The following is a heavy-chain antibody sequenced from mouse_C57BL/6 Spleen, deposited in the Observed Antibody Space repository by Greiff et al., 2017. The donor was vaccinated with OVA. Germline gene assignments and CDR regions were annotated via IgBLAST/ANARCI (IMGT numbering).Heavy chain of an antibody. CDR3: GRKDYGSSYDEAMDY. V-gene: IGHV1-53*01. CDR2: INPCNGGT. CDR1: GYTFTSYW. J-gene: IGHJ4*01. Sequence: QVQLQQPGTELVKPGASVKLSCKASGYTFTSYWMHWVKQRPGQGLEWIGNINPCNGGTNYNEKFKSKATLTVDKSSSTAYMQLSSLTSEDSAVYYCGRKDYGSSYDEAMDYWGQGTSVTVSS. D-gene: IGHD1-1*01.